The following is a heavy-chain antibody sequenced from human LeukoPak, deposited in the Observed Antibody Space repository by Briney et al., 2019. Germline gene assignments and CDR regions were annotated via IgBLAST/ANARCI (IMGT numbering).Heavy chain of an antibody. Sequence: ASVKVSCKASGYTFTSYDINWVRQATGQGLEWMGWMNPNSGNTGYAQKFQGRVTITRNTPISTAYMELSSLRSEDTAVYYCARRVGATDAFDIWGQGTMVTVSS. V-gene: IGHV1-8*03. CDR1: GYTFTSYD. CDR3: ARRVGATDAFDI. D-gene: IGHD1-26*01. CDR2: MNPNSGNT. J-gene: IGHJ3*02.